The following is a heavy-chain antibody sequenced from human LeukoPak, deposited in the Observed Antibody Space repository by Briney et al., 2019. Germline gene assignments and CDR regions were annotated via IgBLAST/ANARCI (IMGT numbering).Heavy chain of an antibody. D-gene: IGHD3-22*01. Sequence: GGSLRLSCAASGFTFSSYAMSWVRQAPGKGLEWVSAISGSGGSTYYADSVKGRFTISRDNSKNTLYLQMNSLRAEDTAVYYCAKDMRRITMIVVVITYDAFDICGQGTMVTVSS. CDR1: GFTFSSYA. V-gene: IGHV3-23*01. CDR2: ISGSGGST. J-gene: IGHJ3*02. CDR3: AKDMRRITMIVVVITYDAFDI.